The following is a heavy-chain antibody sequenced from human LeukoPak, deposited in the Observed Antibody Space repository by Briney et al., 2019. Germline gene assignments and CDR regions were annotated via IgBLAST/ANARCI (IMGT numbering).Heavy chain of an antibody. Sequence: PPETLSLTCTVSGGSISSYYWSWIRQPPGKGLEWIGYIYYSGSTNYNPSLKSRVTISVDTSKNQFSLKLSSVTAADTAVYYCARETSSGWYYAFDIWGQGTMVTVSS. D-gene: IGHD6-19*01. CDR2: IYYSGST. CDR3: ARETSSGWYYAFDI. V-gene: IGHV4-59*01. J-gene: IGHJ3*02. CDR1: GGSISSYY.